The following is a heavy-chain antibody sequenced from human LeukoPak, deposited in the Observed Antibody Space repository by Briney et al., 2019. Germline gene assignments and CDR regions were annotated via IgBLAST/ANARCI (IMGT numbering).Heavy chain of an antibody. CDR2: IGTAGDT. CDR3: ARDPYYYGMDV. CDR1: GFTFSSYD. V-gene: IGHV3-13*01. Sequence: PGGSLRLSCAASGFTFSSYDMHWVRQATGKGLEWVSAIGTAGDTYYPGSVKGRFTISRENAKNSLYLQMNSLRAEDTAVYYCARDPYYYGMDVWGQGTTVTVSS. J-gene: IGHJ6*02.